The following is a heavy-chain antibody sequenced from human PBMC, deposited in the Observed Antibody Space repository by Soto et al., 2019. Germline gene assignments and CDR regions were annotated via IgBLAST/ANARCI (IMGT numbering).Heavy chain of an antibody. D-gene: IGHD1-1*01. CDR1: GFTFSSYW. CDR3: ARDNNWSYDS. CDR2: IKPDGSRT. Sequence: PGGSLRLSCAASGFTFSSYWMHWVRQAPGEGLVWVSYIKPDGSRTKDADSVKDRFTISRDNARNTLYLRMNSLRAEDTAVYYCARDNNWSYDSWGRGTMVTVYS. V-gene: IGHV3-74*03. J-gene: IGHJ4*02.